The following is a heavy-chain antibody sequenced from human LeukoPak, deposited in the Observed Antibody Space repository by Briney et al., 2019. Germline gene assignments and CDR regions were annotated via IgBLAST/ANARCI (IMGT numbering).Heavy chain of an antibody. CDR2: ISSSSSYI. D-gene: IGHD5-18*01. CDR1: GFTFSSYS. CDR3: ARGSRGYSYGYTSLHDY. Sequence: GGSLRLSCAASGFTFSSYSMNWVRQAPGKGLEWVSSISSSSSYIYYADSVKGRFTISRDNAKNSLYLQMNSLRAEDTAVYYCARGSRGYSYGYTSLHDYWGQGTLVTVSS. V-gene: IGHV3-21*01. J-gene: IGHJ4*02.